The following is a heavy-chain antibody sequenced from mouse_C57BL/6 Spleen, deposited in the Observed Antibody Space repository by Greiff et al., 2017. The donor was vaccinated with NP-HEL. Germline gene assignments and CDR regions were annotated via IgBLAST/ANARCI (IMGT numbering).Heavy chain of an antibody. Sequence: QVQLQQPGAELVKPGASVKLSCKASGYTFTSYWMHWVKQRPGRGLEWIGRVDPNSGGTKYNEKFKSKATMTVDKPSSTAYMQLSSLTSEDSAFYYCASDSSGYRFAYWGQGTLVTVSA. CDR1: GYTFTSYW. CDR2: VDPNSGGT. J-gene: IGHJ3*01. CDR3: ASDSSGYRFAY. D-gene: IGHD3-2*02. V-gene: IGHV1-72*01.